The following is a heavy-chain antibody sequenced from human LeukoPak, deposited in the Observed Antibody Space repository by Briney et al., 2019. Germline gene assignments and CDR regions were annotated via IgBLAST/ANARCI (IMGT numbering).Heavy chain of an antibody. J-gene: IGHJ3*02. V-gene: IGHV1-69*04. CDR2: IIPILGIA. CDR3: ARAAWELPAFDI. D-gene: IGHD1-26*01. CDR1: GGTFSSYA. Sequence: SVKVSCKASGGTFSSYAISWVRQAPGQGLEWVGRIIPILGIANYAQKFQGRVTITADKSTSTAYMELSSLRSEDTAVYYCARAAWELPAFDIWGQGTMVTVSS.